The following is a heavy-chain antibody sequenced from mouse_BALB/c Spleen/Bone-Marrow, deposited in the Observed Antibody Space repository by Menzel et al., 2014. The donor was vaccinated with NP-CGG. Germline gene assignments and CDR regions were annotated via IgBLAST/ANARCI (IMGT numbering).Heavy chain of an antibody. Sequence: QVQLLQSGAELVKPGASVRLSCKASGYTFTSYYLYWVRQRPGHGLEWIGVINPRYGGTNFNEKFKTKAKLTVDKSYSTAYIQRSDLTAEDSAVYYSTRGALGPFVYWGQGTLVTVSA. CDR2: INPRYGGT. CDR1: GYTFTSYY. V-gene: IGHV1S81*02. J-gene: IGHJ3*01. D-gene: IGHD3-3*01. CDR3: TRGALGPFVY.